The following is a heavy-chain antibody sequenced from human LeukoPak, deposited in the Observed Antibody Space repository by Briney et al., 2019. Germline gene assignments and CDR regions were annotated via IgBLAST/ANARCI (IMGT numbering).Heavy chain of an antibody. V-gene: IGHV4-59*12. J-gene: IGHJ6*03. D-gene: IGHD4-23*01. Sequence: SETLSLTCTVSGGSISSYYWSWIRQPPGKGLEWIGYISYSGTTNYNPSLKSRVTISIDTSKNQFSLKLSSVTAADTAVYYCANTKYLGGSYYYYYMDVWGKGTTVTVSS. CDR1: GGSISSYY. CDR3: ANTKYLGGSYYYYYMDV. CDR2: ISYSGTT.